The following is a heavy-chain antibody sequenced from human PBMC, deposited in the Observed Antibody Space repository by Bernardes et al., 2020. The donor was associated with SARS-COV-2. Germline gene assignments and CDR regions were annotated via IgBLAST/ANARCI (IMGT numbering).Heavy chain of an antibody. CDR3: AKARRARPDTKYYYYYYLDV. CDR2: ISGSGGST. D-gene: IGHD6-6*01. V-gene: IGHV3-23*01. CDR1: GFTVSSYA. J-gene: IGHJ6*03. Sequence: GGSLRLSCAASGFTVSSYAMSWVRQAPGKGLEWVSAISGSGGSTYYAYSVKGRFTISRDNSKNTLYLQMNSLRAEDTAVYYCAKARRARPDTKYYYYYYLDVRGKGTTVTVSS.